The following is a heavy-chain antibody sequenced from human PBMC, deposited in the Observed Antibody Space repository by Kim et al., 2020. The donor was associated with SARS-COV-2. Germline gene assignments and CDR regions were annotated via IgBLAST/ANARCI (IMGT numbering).Heavy chain of an antibody. CDR2: INHSGST. J-gene: IGHJ6*03. CDR1: GVTFSGYY. D-gene: IGHD2-2*01. CDR3: AKGQFVVVSAALAMVMYYYYYMDV. Sequence: SETLSLTCAVYGVTFSGYYWNWIRQPPGKGLEWIGEINHSGSTNYNPSLKSRVTISVDTSKNQFSLKQGYVTTADTAVHYCAKGQFVVVSAALAMVMYYYYYMDVWGKGTTVTVSS. V-gene: IGHV4-34*01.